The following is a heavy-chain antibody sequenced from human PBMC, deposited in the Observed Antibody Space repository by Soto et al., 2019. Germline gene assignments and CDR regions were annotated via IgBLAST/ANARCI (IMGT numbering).Heavy chain of an antibody. Sequence: GGSLRLSCAASGFTFSSYAMSWVRQAPGKGLEWVSAISGSGGSTYYADSVKGRFTISRDNSKNTLYLQMNSLRAEDTAVYYCAKSQDSRYDFWSTSYCGQGPLVTVYS. CDR3: AKSQDSRYDFWSTSY. V-gene: IGHV3-23*01. J-gene: IGHJ4*02. CDR1: GFTFSSYA. CDR2: ISGSGGST. D-gene: IGHD3-3*01.